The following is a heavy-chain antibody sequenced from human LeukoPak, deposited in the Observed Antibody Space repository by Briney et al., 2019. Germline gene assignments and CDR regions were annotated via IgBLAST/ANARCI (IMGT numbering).Heavy chain of an antibody. CDR1: GFTVSGNY. V-gene: IGHV3-53*05. CDR2: IHRGGNT. D-gene: IGHD6-13*01. CDR3: AKLEGGGSWYARYDAFDI. J-gene: IGHJ3*02. Sequence: GSLRLSCAASGFTVSGNYMRWVRQARGKGLEWLSVIHRGGNTYYADSVKGRFTISRDNAKNSLYLQMNSLRAEDTALYYCAKLEGGGSWYARYDAFDIWGHGTMVTVSS.